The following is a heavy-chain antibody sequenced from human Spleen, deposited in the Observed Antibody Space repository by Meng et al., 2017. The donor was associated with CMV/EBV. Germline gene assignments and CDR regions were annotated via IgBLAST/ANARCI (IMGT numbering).Heavy chain of an antibody. V-gene: IGHV1-2*02. Sequence: SGYTFTGYYMTWVRQAPGQGLEWMGWINPNSGGTNYAQKFQGRVTMTRDTSISTAYMELSRLRSDDTAVYYCARDAGLGQDNWFDPWGQGTLVTVSS. CDR1: GYTFTGYY. CDR3: ARDAGLGQDNWFDP. D-gene: IGHD3-10*01. CDR2: INPNSGGT. J-gene: IGHJ5*02.